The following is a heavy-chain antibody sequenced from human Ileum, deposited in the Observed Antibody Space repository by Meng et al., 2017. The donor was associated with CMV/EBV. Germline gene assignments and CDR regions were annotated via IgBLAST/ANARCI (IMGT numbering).Heavy chain of an antibody. CDR2: LFSGGAT. Sequence: SLRLSCAASGFTVSTNYMSWVRQAPGTGLEWVSILFSGGATYYTDSVKGRFTISRDNSKNTLYLQMNGLRVEDTAMYYCVKNQFRRYWGQGTLVTVSS. CDR1: GFTVSTNY. D-gene: IGHD1-14*01. CDR3: VKNQFRRY. J-gene: IGHJ4*02. V-gene: IGHV3-53*01.